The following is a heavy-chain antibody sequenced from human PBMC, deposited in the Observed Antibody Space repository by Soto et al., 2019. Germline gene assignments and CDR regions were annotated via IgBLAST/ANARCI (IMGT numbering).Heavy chain of an antibody. CDR2: INPNNGYT. CDR1: GYSFTGYY. Sequence: QVQVVQSGAEVRKPGASVKVSCKASGYSFTGYYIHWVRQAPGQGLEWMGWINPNNGYTHFAQKFRGRVTMTRDTSTSTAYMELRSLTFDDTAVYYCARHSGYDYVFDYWGQGTLVTVSS. J-gene: IGHJ4*02. CDR3: ARHSGYDYVFDY. V-gene: IGHV1-2*02. D-gene: IGHD5-12*01.